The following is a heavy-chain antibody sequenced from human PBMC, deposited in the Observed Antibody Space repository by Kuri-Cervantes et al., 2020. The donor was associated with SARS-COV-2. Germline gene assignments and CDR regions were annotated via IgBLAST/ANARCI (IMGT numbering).Heavy chain of an antibody. D-gene: IGHD6-13*01. V-gene: IGHV3-23*01. CDR1: GFTFSSYA. CDR2: ISGSGGST. Sequence: LSLTCAASGFTFSSYAMSWVRQAPGKGLEWVSAISGSGGSTYYADSVKGRFTISRDNAKNMLYLQMNSLRDEDTSVYYCARVWIAAAGTGFDLWGQGTLVTVPS. J-gene: IGHJ4*02. CDR3: ARVWIAAAGTGFDL.